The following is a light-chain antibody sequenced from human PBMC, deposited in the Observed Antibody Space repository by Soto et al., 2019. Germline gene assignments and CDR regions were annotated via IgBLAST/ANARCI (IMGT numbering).Light chain of an antibody. J-gene: IGKJ5*01. Sequence: DIQMTQSPSTLSASVGDRVTITCRASESIDSWLAWHQQKPGRAPKLLIYKASYLESGVPSRFSGSGSGTDFTLTISRLEPEDFAVYYCQQYGSSPITFGQGTRLEIK. CDR1: ESIDSW. V-gene: IGKV1-5*03. CDR3: QQYGSSPIT. CDR2: KAS.